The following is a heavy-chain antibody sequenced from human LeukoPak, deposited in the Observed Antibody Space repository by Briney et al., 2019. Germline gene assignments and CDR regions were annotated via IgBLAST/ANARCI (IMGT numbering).Heavy chain of an antibody. CDR2: IYSGDSHT. V-gene: IGHV5-51*01. J-gene: IGHJ4*02. CDR3: ASARHGDYVWDY. CDR1: GYGFTYW. D-gene: IGHD4-17*01. Sequence: GESLKISCKGSGYGFTYWIGWVRQMPGKGLEWMGIIYSGDSHTKYSPSFQGRATISADKSISTAYLQWSSLEASDTAMYYCASARHGDYVWDYWGQGTLVTVSS.